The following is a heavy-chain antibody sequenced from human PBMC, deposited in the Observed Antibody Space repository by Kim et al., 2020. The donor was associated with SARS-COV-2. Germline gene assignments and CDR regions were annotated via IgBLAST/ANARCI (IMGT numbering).Heavy chain of an antibody. CDR2: ISGSGGST. V-gene: IGHV3-23*01. D-gene: IGHD3-22*01. CDR3: AKDRPITTIVVVKNHYYGMDV. CDR1: GFTFSSYA. Sequence: GGSLRLSCAASGFTFSSYAMSWVRQAPGKGLEWVSAISGSGGSTYYADSVKGRFTISRDNSKNTLYLQMNSLRAEDTAVYYCAKDRPITTIVVVKNHYYGMDVWGQGTTVTVSS. J-gene: IGHJ6*02.